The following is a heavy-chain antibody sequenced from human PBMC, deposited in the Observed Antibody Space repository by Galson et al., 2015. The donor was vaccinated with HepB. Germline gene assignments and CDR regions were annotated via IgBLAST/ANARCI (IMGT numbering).Heavy chain of an antibody. CDR1: GFTFSSYS. V-gene: IGHV3-21*01. Sequence: SLRLSCAASGFTFSSYSMNWVRQAPGKGLEWVSSISSSSSYIYYADSVKGRFTISRDNAKNSLYLQMNSLRAEDTAVYYCARDTQWLDWYFDYWGQGTLVTVSS. CDR2: ISSSSSYI. D-gene: IGHD6-19*01. J-gene: IGHJ4*02. CDR3: ARDTQWLDWYFDY.